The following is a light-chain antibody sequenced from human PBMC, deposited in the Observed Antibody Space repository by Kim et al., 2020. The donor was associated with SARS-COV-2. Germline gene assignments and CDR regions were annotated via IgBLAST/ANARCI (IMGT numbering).Light chain of an antibody. CDR1: RGHTTYA. CDR2: IDNDGSH. V-gene: IGLV4-69*02. CDR3: QAWGTGKGV. Sequence: SVKFTCSLSRGHTTYAIAWLQQQPERGPRYLMKIDNDGSHSKGDGIPDRFSGSSSGAERYLTISSLQSDDEADYYCQAWGTGKGVFGGGTKLTVL. J-gene: IGLJ3*02.